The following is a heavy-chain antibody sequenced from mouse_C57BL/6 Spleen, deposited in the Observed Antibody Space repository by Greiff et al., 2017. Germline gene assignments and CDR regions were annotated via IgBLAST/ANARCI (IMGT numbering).Heavy chain of an antibody. CDR1: GFNIKDYY. Sequence: EVQLQESGAELVKPGASVKLSCTASGFNIKDYYMHWVKQRTEQGLEWIGRIDPEDGETKYAPKFQGKATITADTSSNTAYLQLSSLTSEDPAVYDCARDDYDRVGSGFAYWGQGTLVTVSA. CDR2: IDPEDGET. D-gene: IGHD2-4*01. V-gene: IGHV14-2*01. J-gene: IGHJ3*01. CDR3: ARDDYDRVGSGFAY.